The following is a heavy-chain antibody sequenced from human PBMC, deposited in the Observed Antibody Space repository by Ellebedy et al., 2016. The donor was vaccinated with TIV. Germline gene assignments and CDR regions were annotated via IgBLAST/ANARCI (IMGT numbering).Heavy chain of an antibody. CDR2: IIPIFRTT. V-gene: IGHV1-69*06. CDR1: GGIFSNYA. Sequence: AASVKVSCKTSGGIFSNYAITWVRKAPGPGLEWMGGIIPIFRTTYYGQKFQGRVTITADKSTSTAYMELNNLRSDDTAVYYSAGGYGSQFPWFDPWGQGTLGTVSS. D-gene: IGHD3-10*01. CDR3: AGGYGSQFPWFDP. J-gene: IGHJ5*02.